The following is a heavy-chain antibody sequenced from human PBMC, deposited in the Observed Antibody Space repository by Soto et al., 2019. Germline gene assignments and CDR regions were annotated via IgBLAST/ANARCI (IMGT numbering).Heavy chain of an antibody. CDR3: ARHGERTIRSLNWFDP. V-gene: IGHV4-59*08. D-gene: IGHD4-17*01. CDR1: GDSISTYY. J-gene: IGHJ5*02. CDR2: VYNGATT. Sequence: SDTLSITCIVSGDSISTYYWTWTRQPPGKGLEWIGCVYNGATTSYNPSLKSRVTISVDTSKNQFSLKLSSVTAADTAVYYCARHGERTIRSLNWFDPWGQGTLVTVS.